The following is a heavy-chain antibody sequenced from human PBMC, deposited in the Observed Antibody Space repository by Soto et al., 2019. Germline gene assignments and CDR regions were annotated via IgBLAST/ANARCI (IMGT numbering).Heavy chain of an antibody. D-gene: IGHD3-22*01. CDR1: GYTFTSYD. Sequence: ALVKVSCKASGYTFTSYDINWVRQATGQGLEWMGWMNPYNGNTNYAQKLQGRVTMTTDTSTSTAYMELRSLRSDDTAVYYCAREGGTMIVVRFDIWGQGTMVTVSS. V-gene: IGHV1-18*01. CDR2: MNPYNGNT. CDR3: AREGGTMIVVRFDI. J-gene: IGHJ3*02.